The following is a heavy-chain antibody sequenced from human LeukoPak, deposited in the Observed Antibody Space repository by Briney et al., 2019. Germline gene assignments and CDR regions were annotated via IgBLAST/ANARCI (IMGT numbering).Heavy chain of an antibody. J-gene: IGHJ4*02. Sequence: PSETLSLTCTVSAGSISSYYWSWVRQPPGKGLEWVGYIYYSGSTNYNPSLKSRLTISVDTSKNQFSLKLSSVTAADTAVYYCARANTVGATDYWGQGTLVTVSS. CDR1: AGSISSYY. V-gene: IGHV4-59*01. CDR3: ARANTVGATDY. D-gene: IGHD1-26*01. CDR2: IYYSGST.